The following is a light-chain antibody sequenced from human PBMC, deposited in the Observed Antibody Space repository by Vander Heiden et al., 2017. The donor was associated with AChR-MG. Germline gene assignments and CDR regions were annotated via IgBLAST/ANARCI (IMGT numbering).Light chain of an antibody. V-gene: IGLV3-25*03. CDR3: QSADSSGTYWV. CDR1: ALPKQY. J-gene: IGLJ3*02. Sequence: SYELTQPPSVSVSPGRTARLTCSGDALPKQYAYWYQQKPGEAPGLVIYKDSESPSGIPERFSGSSSGTTVTLTISGVQAEDEADYYCQSADSSGTYWVFGGGTKLTVL. CDR2: KDS.